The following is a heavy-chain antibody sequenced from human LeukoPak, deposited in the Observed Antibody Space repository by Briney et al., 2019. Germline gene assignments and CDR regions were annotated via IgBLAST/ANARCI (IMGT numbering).Heavy chain of an antibody. Sequence: TGGSLRLSCAASGFTFSSYAMSWVRQAPGKGLEWAANIKQDGSEKYYVDSVKGRFTISRDNAKNSLYLQMNSLRAEDTAVYYCASGIDHFDYWGQGTLVTVSS. D-gene: IGHD1-26*01. CDR3: ASGIDHFDY. J-gene: IGHJ4*02. CDR1: GFTFSSYA. V-gene: IGHV3-7*03. CDR2: IKQDGSEK.